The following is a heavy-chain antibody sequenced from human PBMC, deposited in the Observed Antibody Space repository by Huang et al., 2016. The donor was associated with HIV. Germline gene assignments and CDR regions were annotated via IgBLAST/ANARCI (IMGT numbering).Heavy chain of an antibody. CDR3: AGRNYFDSSGKIDY. V-gene: IGHV3-11*01. CDR2: SSSSGGGT. D-gene: IGHD3-22*01. CDR1: GFTFSDYY. J-gene: IGHJ4*02. Sequence: QGQLVESGGSLVKPGGSLRLSCAASGFTFSDYYMTWVRQGSGKGVEWISDSSSSGGGTHYADSVRGRFTISRDNAVNSLFLQMNGLRPADTAVYYCAGRNYFDSSGKIDYWGQGTLVTVSS.